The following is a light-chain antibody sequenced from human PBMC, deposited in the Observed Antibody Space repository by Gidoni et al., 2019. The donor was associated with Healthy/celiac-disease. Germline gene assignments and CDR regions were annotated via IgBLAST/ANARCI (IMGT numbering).Light chain of an antibody. CDR1: SLRSYY. CDR3: TSRDSSCNHLVV. CDR2: GKN. Sequence: SELTQDPAVSVALGQTVRITCQGDSLRSYYASWYQQKPGQAPVLVIYGKNNRPSGIPDRFSGSSSGNTASLTITGAQAEVAADYYCTSRDSSCNHLVVFGGGTKLTVL. J-gene: IGLJ2*01. V-gene: IGLV3-19*01.